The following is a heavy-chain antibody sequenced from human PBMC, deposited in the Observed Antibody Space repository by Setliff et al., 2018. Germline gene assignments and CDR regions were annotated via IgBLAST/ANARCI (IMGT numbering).Heavy chain of an antibody. CDR1: GGPFSGYY. CDR3: ARRSTYYNFWSGYWDY. V-gene: IGHV4-34*01. D-gene: IGHD3-3*01. J-gene: IGHJ4*02. Sequence: SETLSLTCAVYGGPFSGYYWSWIRQPPGKGLEWIGEINHSGSTNYNPSLKSRVTISVDTSKNQFSLKLSSVTAADTAVYYCARRSTYYNFWSGYWDYWGQGTLVTVSS. CDR2: INHSGST.